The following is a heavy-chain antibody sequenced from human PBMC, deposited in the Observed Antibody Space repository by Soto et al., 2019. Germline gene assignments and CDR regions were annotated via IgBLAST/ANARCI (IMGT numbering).Heavy chain of an antibody. Sequence: PSETLSLTCTVSGGSISSGGYYWSWIRQHPGKGLEWIGYIYHSGSTYYNPSLKSRVTISVDTSKNQFSLKLSSVTAADTAVYYCAREYYYDSSGYVHDAFDIWGQGTMVTVSS. CDR2: IYHSGST. J-gene: IGHJ3*02. V-gene: IGHV4-31*03. CDR1: GGSISSGGYY. CDR3: AREYYYDSSGYVHDAFDI. D-gene: IGHD3-22*01.